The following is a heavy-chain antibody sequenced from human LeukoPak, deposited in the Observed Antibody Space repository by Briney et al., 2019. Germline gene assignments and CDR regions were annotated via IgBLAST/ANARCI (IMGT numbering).Heavy chain of an antibody. Sequence: PGKSLRLSRAASGFTFSSYGMHWVRQAPGKGLEWVAVISYDGSNKYYADSVKGGFTISRENSKNTLHLQMNSLRTEATAVYYCAKDHYYYGSGIYFMHYFDYWGQGTLVTVSS. CDR3: AKDHYYYGSGIYFMHYFDY. J-gene: IGHJ4*02. V-gene: IGHV3-30*18. D-gene: IGHD3-10*01. CDR1: GFTFSSYG. CDR2: ISYDGSNK.